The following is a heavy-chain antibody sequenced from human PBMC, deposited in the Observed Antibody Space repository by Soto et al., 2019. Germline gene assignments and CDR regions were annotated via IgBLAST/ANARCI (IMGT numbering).Heavy chain of an antibody. D-gene: IGHD1-26*01. CDR2: INAGNGNT. Sequence: GASVNVSCKASGYTFTSYAMHWVRQAPGQRLEWMGWINAGNGNTKYSQKFQGRVTITRDTSASTAYMELSSLRSEDTAVYYCARAGGSYKLFDYYYGMDVWGQGTTVTVSS. J-gene: IGHJ6*02. CDR1: GYTFTSYA. V-gene: IGHV1-3*01. CDR3: ARAGGSYKLFDYYYGMDV.